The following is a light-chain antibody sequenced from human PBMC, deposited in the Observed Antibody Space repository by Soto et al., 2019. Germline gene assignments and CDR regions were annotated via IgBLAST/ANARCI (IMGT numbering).Light chain of an antibody. CDR1: PSVSSSY. CDR3: QQYGSSLIT. CDR2: DAS. V-gene: IGKV3-20*01. Sequence: EIVLTQSPATLSLSPGERATLSCRASPSVSSSYLAWYQQKPGQAPRLLISDASYRATGIPARFSGSGSGTDFTLTISSLEPEDFAVYYCQQYGSSLITFGQGTRLEIK. J-gene: IGKJ5*01.